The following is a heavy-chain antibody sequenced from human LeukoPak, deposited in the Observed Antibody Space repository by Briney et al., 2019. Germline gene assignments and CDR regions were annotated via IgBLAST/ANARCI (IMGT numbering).Heavy chain of an antibody. CDR3: ARLRWAAGDGYYFDY. J-gene: IGHJ4*02. V-gene: IGHV5-51*01. CDR1: GYGFTTCW. D-gene: IGHD6-13*01. CDR2: INPGNSDT. Sequence: GESLKISCKGSGYGFTTCWIGWVRLMPGKGLEWMGVINPGNSDTRYSPSFQGQVTISADKSITTAYLQWSSLRASDTAMYYCARLRWAAGDGYYFDYWGQGTPVTVSS.